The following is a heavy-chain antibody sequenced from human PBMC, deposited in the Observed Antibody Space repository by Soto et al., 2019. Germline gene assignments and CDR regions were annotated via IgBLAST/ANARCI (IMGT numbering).Heavy chain of an antibody. Sequence: PSETLSLTCAVYGGSFSGYYWSWIRQPPGKGLEWIGEINHSGSTNYNPSLKSRVTISVDTSKNQFSLKLSSVTAADTAVYYCARGPHCSSTSCYKSGDYWGQGTLVTVSS. CDR2: INHSGST. D-gene: IGHD2-2*02. V-gene: IGHV4-34*01. CDR1: GGSFSGYY. CDR3: ARGPHCSSTSCYKSGDY. J-gene: IGHJ4*02.